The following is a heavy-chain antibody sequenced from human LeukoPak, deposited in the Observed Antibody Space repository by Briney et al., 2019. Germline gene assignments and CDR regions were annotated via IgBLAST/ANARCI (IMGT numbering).Heavy chain of an antibody. J-gene: IGHJ5*02. CDR1: GGSISSSSYY. Sequence: SETLSLTCTVSGGSISSSSYYWGWIRQPPGKGLEWIGSIYYSGSTYYKSSLKSRVTISVDTSKNQFSLKLSSVTAADTAVYYCARDGTGYCSGGSCYSGWFDPWGQGTLVTVSS. CDR3: ARDGTGYCSGGSCYSGWFDP. CDR2: IYYSGST. D-gene: IGHD2-15*01. V-gene: IGHV4-39*02.